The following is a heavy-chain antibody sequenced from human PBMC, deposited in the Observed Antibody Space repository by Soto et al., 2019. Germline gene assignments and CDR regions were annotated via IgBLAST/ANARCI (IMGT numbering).Heavy chain of an antibody. CDR2: IRSKAYGGTT. D-gene: IGHD4-17*01. Sequence: PGGSLRLSCTASGFTFGDYAMSWVRQAPGKGLEWVGFIRSKAYGGTTEYAASVKGRFTISRDDSKSIAYLQMNSLKTEDTAVYYCTHGEYDSDILDYWGQGTLVTVSS. J-gene: IGHJ4*02. CDR3: THGEYDSDILDY. V-gene: IGHV3-49*04. CDR1: GFTFGDYA.